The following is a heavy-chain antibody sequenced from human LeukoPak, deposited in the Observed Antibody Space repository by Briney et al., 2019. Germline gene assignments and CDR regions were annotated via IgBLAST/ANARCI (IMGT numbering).Heavy chain of an antibody. CDR2: VSGSGGST. CDR3: ARSRGSSGSYPFDY. V-gene: IGHV3-23*01. D-gene: IGHD1-26*01. J-gene: IGHJ4*02. CDR1: GFTFSNYA. Sequence: GGSLRLSCAASGFTFSNYAMSWVRQAPGKGLEWVSAVSGSGGSTPHADPVKGRFTISRDNSKNMLYLQMNSLRAEDTAVYYCARSRGSSGSYPFDYWGQGTLVTVSS.